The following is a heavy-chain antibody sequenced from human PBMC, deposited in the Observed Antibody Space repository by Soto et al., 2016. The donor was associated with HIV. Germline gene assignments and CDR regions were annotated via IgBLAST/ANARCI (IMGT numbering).Heavy chain of an antibody. CDR3: ARGSLVDTAMVNPWD. CDR1: GYAFTGYY. CDR2: INPNSGGT. D-gene: IGHD5-18*01. V-gene: IGHV1-2*02. Sequence: QVQLGQSGAEMKKPGASVKVSCKASGYAFTGYYMHWVRQAPGQGLEWMGWINPNSGGTNYAQKFQGRVTMTRDTSISTACMELSRLTSDDTAVYYCARGSLVDTAMVNPWDWGQGTLLTVSS. J-gene: IGHJ4*02.